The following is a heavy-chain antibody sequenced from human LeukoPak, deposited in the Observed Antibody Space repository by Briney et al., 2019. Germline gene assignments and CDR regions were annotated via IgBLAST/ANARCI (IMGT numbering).Heavy chain of an antibody. V-gene: IGHV3-30*18. D-gene: IGHD6-13*01. CDR1: GFTFSSYG. J-gene: IGHJ4*02. CDR3: AKDLRYSSSWYPFDY. CDR2: ISYDGSNK. Sequence: GGSLRLSCAASGFTFSSYGMHWVRQAPGKGLEWVAVISYDGSNKYYADSVKGRFTISRDNSKNTLYLQMNSLRAEDTAVYYCAKDLRYSSSWYPFDYWGQGTLVTVSS.